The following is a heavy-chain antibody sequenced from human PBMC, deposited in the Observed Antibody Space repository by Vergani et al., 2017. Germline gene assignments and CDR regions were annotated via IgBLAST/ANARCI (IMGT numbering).Heavy chain of an antibody. D-gene: IGHD4-11*01. CDR1: GFTFSSYA. J-gene: IGHJ6*02. CDR3: AKGTVTTIGFYYYYYGMDV. CDR2: ISGSGGST. Sequence: EVQLLESGGGLVQPGGSLRLSCAASGFTFSSYAMSWVRQAPGKGLEWVSAISGSGGSTYYADSVKGRFTISRDNSKNTLYLQMNSLRAEDTAVYCCAKGTVTTIGFYYYYYGMDVWGQGTTVTVSS. V-gene: IGHV3-23*01.